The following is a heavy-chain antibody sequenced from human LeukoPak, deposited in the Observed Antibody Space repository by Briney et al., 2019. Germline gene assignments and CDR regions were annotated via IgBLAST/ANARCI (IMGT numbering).Heavy chain of an antibody. CDR2: IYTSGST. CDR3: ASTSARLRGYSYGFDY. J-gene: IGHJ4*02. CDR1: GGSISSYC. D-gene: IGHD5-18*01. V-gene: IGHV4-4*09. Sequence: PSETLSLTCTVSGGSISSYCWSWIRQPPGKGLEWIGYIYTSGSTNYNPSLKSRVTISVDTSKNQFSLKLSSVTAADTAVYYCASTSARLRGYSYGFDYWGQGTLVTVSS.